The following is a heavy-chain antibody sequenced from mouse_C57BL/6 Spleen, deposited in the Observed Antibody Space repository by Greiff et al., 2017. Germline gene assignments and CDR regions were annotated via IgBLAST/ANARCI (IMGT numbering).Heavy chain of an antibody. J-gene: IGHJ4*01. Sequence: EVKLQESGPGLVKPSQSLSLTCSVTGYSITSGYYWNWIRQFPGNILEWMGYISYDGSNNYNPSLKNRISITRDTSKNQFFLKLKSVTTEDTATYYCAREGTYYSNYEDAMDYWGQGTSVTVSS. D-gene: IGHD2-5*01. V-gene: IGHV3-6*01. CDR3: AREGTYYSNYEDAMDY. CDR1: GYSITSGYY. CDR2: ISYDGSN.